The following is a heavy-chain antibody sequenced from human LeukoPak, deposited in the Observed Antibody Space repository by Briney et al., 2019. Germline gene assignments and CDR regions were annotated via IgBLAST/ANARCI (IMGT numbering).Heavy chain of an antibody. CDR3: ARGEGWQQLVEGLTHYYYYGMDV. D-gene: IGHD6-13*01. V-gene: IGHV4-39*07. CDR2: IYKSGST. Sequence: SETLSLTCTVSGGSISSTSYSWGWIRQPPGKGLEWIGSIYKSGSTYYNPSLKSRVTISVDTSKIQFSLKLSSVTAADTAAYYCARGEGWQQLVEGLTHYYYYGMDVWGQGTTVTVSS. J-gene: IGHJ6*02. CDR1: GGSISSTSYS.